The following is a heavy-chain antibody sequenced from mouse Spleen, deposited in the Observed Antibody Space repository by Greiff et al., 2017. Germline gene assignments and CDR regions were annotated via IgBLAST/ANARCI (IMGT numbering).Heavy chain of an antibody. Sequence: QVQLKQSGAELVKPGASVKMSCKASGYTFTSYWITWVKQRPGQGLEWIGDIYPGSGSTNYNEKFKSKATLTVDTSSSTAYMQLSSLTSEDSAVYYCARSGYGNLYYAMDYWGQGTSVTVSS. CDR1: GYTFTSYW. V-gene: IGHV1-55*01. CDR3: ARSGYGNLYYAMDY. J-gene: IGHJ4*01. D-gene: IGHD2-10*02. CDR2: IYPGSGST.